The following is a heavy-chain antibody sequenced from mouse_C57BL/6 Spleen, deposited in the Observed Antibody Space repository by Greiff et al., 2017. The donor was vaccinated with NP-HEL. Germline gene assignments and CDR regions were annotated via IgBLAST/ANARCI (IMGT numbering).Heavy chain of an antibody. CDR1: GYTFTDYN. J-gene: IGHJ3*01. D-gene: IGHD2-3*01. Sequence: SGPELVKPGASVKMSCKASGYTFTDYNMHWVKQSHGKSLEWIGYINPNNGGTSYNQKFKGKATLTVNKSSSTAYMELRSLTSEDSAVYYCARWEDGYYAWFAYWGQGTLVTVSA. V-gene: IGHV1-22*01. CDR2: INPNNGGT. CDR3: ARWEDGYYAWFAY.